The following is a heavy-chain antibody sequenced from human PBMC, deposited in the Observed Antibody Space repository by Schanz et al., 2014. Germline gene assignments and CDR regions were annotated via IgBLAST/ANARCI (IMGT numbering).Heavy chain of an antibody. J-gene: IGHJ3*02. CDR2: IRYDGNDN. CDR3: AKDRWRATVMVDAFDI. D-gene: IGHD4-4*01. Sequence: QVQLVESGGGVVQPGGSLRLSCAASGFTFRTYGMHWVRQAPGKGLEWVAFIRYDGNDNYYADSVRGRFTISRDNSKNTVHLQMNSLRAEDTAVYFCAKDRWRATVMVDAFDIWGQGTKVTVSS. V-gene: IGHV3-30*02. CDR1: GFTFRTYG.